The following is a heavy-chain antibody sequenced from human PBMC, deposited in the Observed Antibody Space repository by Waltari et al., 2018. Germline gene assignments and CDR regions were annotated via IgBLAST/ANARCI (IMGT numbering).Heavy chain of an antibody. V-gene: IGHV4-4*02. Sequence: QLQLQQSGPGLVKPSASLSLTCAVSGDSMGSTSWWSWVRQSPGKGLEWIGQVHSSGRTNYNPSLASRVTVSIDTSNTQFSLRVPSPTAADTAMYYCARDRGRGIYLDSWGQGTLVTVSP. CDR2: VHSSGRT. D-gene: IGHD2-15*01. CDR3: ARDRGRGIYLDS. CDR1: GDSMGSTSW. J-gene: IGHJ4*02.